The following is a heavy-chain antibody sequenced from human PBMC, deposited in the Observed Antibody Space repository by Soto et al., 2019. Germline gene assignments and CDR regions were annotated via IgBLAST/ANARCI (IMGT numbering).Heavy chain of an antibody. Sequence: GGSLRLSCAASGFTFSSYAMSWVRQAPGKGLEWVSAISGSGGSTYYADSVKGRFTISRDNSKNTLYLQMNSLRAEDTAVYYCAKSRSQCGSCYVVRQWLVLGYWGQGTLVTVSS. CDR2: ISGSGGST. D-gene: IGHD2-15*01. CDR1: GFTFSSYA. J-gene: IGHJ4*02. CDR3: AKSRSQCGSCYVVRQWLVLGY. V-gene: IGHV3-23*01.